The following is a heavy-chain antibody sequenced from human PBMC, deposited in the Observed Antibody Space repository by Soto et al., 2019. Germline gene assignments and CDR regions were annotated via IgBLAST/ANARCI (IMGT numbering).Heavy chain of an antibody. D-gene: IGHD2-21*02. V-gene: IGHV4-34*01. CDR2: IKHSGTI. J-gene: IGHJ6*02. Sequence: VFGGKCIDLCGTWIRQTQGKGLEWIGEIKHSGTINFNPSLKSRLTISLDTSKNHFSLKLSSVTDADTAAYYCPRADRTLVTSSVLEVLGQGTSV. CDR3: PRADRTLVTSSVLEV. CDR1: GGKCIDLC.